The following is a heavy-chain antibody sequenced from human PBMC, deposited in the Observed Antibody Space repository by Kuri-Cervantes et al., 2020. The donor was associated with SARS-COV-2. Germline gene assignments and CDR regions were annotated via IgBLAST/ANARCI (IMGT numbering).Heavy chain of an antibody. CDR1: GFTFSRYG. D-gene: IGHD1-26*01. Sequence: GESLKISCEASGFTFSRYGMHWVRQAPGKGLEWVAVISYDGSNKYYADSVKGRFTISRDNSKNTLYLQMNSLRAEDTAVYYCARRAGATGHWGQGTLVTVSS. CDR3: ARRAGATGH. J-gene: IGHJ4*02. CDR2: ISYDGSNK. V-gene: IGHV3-30*03.